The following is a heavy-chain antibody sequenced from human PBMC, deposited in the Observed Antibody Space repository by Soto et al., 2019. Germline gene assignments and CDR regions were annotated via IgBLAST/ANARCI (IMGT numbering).Heavy chain of an antibody. CDR3: ARDKAXVTTYDPRFSRPQGFDP. CDR1: GYTFTGYY. V-gene: IGHV1-2*02. J-gene: IGHJ5*02. D-gene: IGHD4-17*01. CDR2: INPNSGGT. Sequence: GASVKVSCKASGYTFTGYYMHWVRQAPGQGLEWMGWINPNSGGTNYAQKFQGRVTMTRDTSISTAYMELSRLRSDDTAVYYCARDKAXVTTYDPRFSRPQGFDPWGQGTLVTVSS.